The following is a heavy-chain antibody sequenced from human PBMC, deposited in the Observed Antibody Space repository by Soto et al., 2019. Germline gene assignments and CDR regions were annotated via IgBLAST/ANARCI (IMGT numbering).Heavy chain of an antibody. CDR1: GGSVSSGSYY. Sequence: KPSETLSLTCTVSGGSVSSGSYYWSWIRQPPGKGLEWIGYIYYSGSTNYNPSLKSRVTISVDTSKNQFSLKLSSVTAADTAVYYCARDKVDLLSRGYGMDVWGQGTTVTVSS. D-gene: IGHD2-15*01. V-gene: IGHV4-61*01. CDR2: IYYSGST. J-gene: IGHJ6*02. CDR3: ARDKVDLLSRGYGMDV.